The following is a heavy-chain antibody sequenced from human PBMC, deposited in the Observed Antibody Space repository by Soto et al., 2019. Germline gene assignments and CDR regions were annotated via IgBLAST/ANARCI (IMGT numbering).Heavy chain of an antibody. CDR3: ARAQRGYSGYDYYYYGMDV. J-gene: IGHJ6*02. Sequence: RASVKVSCKASGYTFTGYYMHWVRQAPGQGLEWMGWINPNSGGTNYAQKFQGWVTMTRDTSISTAYMELSRLRSDDTAVYYCARAQRGYSGYDYYYYGMDVWGQGTTVTVYS. CDR1: GYTFTGYY. CDR2: INPNSGGT. D-gene: IGHD5-12*01. V-gene: IGHV1-2*04.